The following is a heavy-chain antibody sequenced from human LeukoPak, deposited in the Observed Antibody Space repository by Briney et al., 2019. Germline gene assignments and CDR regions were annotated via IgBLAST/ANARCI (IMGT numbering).Heavy chain of an antibody. V-gene: IGHV5-51*01. D-gene: IGHD3-10*01. J-gene: IGHJ6*02. CDR1: GYTFITYW. CDR2: IYPGDSET. CDR3: ARYGSGSKYGMDV. Sequence: GESLQISCKDSGYTFITYWIGWVRQMPGKGLEWMGIIYPGDSETRYSPSFQGQVTISADKSISTAYLQWSSLKASDTAMYYCARYGSGSKYGMDVWGQGTTVTVSS.